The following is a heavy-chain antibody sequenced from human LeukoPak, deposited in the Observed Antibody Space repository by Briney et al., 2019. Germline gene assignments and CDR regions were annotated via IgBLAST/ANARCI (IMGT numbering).Heavy chain of an antibody. CDR3: ATAPHKVVPAANSHFDY. CDR2: FDPEDGET. J-gene: IGHJ4*02. D-gene: IGHD2-2*01. Sequence: ASVKVSCKVSGYTLTELSMHWVRQAPGKGLEWMGGFDPEDGETIYAQKFQGRVTMTEDTSTDTAYMELSSLRSEDTAVYYCATAPHKVVPAANSHFDYCGQGTLVTVSS. CDR1: GYTLTELS. V-gene: IGHV1-24*01.